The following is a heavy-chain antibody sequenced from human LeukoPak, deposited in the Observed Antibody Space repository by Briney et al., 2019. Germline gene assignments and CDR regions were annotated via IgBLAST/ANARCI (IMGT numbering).Heavy chain of an antibody. CDR1: GFTSDDYA. Sequence: SLRLSCAASGFTSDDYAMHWVRQAPGKGLEWVSGISWNSGSIGYADSVKGRFTISRDNAKNSLYLQMNSLKAEDMALYYCAKGAVAGTRGMYYFDYWGQGTLVTVSS. CDR2: ISWNSGSI. CDR3: AKGAVAGTRGMYYFDY. V-gene: IGHV3-9*02. D-gene: IGHD6-19*01. J-gene: IGHJ4*02.